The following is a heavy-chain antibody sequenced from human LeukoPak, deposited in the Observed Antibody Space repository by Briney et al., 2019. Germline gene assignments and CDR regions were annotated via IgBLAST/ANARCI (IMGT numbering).Heavy chain of an antibody. D-gene: IGHD1-26*01. CDR3: ARLYSGSYIY. J-gene: IGHJ4*02. CDR1: GGSFSGYY. Sequence: PSETLSLTCAVYGGSFSGYYWSWIRQPPGKGLEWIGEIDHSGSTNYNPSLKSRVTISVDTSKNQFSLKLSSVTAADTAVYYCARLYSGSYIYWGQGTLVTVSS. V-gene: IGHV4-34*01. CDR2: IDHSGST.